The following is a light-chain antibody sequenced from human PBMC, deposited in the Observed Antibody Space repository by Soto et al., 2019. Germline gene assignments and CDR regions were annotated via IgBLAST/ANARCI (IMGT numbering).Light chain of an antibody. J-gene: IGLJ1*01. CDR1: SSDVGGYNY. V-gene: IGLV2-14*01. Sequence: QSGLNQPASVSGSPGQWITISCTGTSSDVGGYNYVSWYQQHPGKAPKLMIYDVSNRPSGVSNRFSGSKSGNTASLTISGLQAEDEADYYCSSYTSSSTPYVFGTGTKVTVL. CDR2: DVS. CDR3: SSYTSSSTPYV.